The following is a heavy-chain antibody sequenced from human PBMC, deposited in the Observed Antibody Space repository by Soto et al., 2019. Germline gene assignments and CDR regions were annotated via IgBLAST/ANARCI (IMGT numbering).Heavy chain of an antibody. V-gene: IGHV1-46*01. CDR3: ARSRSMGDWSASVTTSAYGMDV. Sequence: QVQLVQSGAEVKKPGASVKVSCQTSGYTFTSYYIHWVRQAPGQGLAWMGIINPSGGYTKYSKKFQDRVTITTDAATNLVYMKLTSLTSEDTAVYFCARSRSMGDWSASVTTSAYGMDVWGQGTPVTVSS. J-gene: IGHJ6*02. D-gene: IGHD3-3*01. CDR1: GYTFTSYY. CDR2: INPSGGYT.